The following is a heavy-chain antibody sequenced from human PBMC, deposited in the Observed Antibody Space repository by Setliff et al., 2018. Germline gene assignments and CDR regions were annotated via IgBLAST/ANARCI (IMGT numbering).Heavy chain of an antibody. V-gene: IGHV3-23*01. J-gene: IGHJ4*02. Sequence: PGGSLRPSCAASGFTFNTYAMSWVRQPPGKGLEWVSSISDTDLGIYYADSVRGRFTISRDNSKKTLYLQMNSLRAEDTAVYYCVKDVVGYSSTWPKRDYFDYWGQGTLVTVSS. CDR3: VKDVVGYSSTWPKRDYFDY. D-gene: IGHD6-13*01. CDR1: GFTFNTYA. CDR2: ISDTDLGI.